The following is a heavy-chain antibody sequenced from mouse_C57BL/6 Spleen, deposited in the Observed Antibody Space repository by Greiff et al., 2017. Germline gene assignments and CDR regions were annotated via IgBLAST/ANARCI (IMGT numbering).Heavy chain of an antibody. D-gene: IGHD1-1*01. CDR3: ARSRVGFAY. Sequence: EVQLQQSGPELVKPGASVKISCKASGYSFTGYYMNWVKQSPEKSLEWIGEINPSTGGTTYNQKFKAKATLTVDKPSSTAYMQLKSLTSEDSAVYYCARSRVGFAYWGQGTLVTVSA. CDR1: GYSFTGYY. J-gene: IGHJ3*01. V-gene: IGHV1-42*01. CDR2: INPSTGGT.